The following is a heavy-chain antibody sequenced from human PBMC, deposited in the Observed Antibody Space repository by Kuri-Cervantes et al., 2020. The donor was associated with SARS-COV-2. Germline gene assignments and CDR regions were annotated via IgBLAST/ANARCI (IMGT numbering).Heavy chain of an antibody. J-gene: IGHJ3*02. D-gene: IGHD6-13*01. CDR2: IKSDGSST. V-gene: IGHV3-74*01. CDR1: GFTFSDYS. Sequence: GGSLRLSCAVSGFTFSDYSMHWVRQGPGRGLVWVSRIKSDGSSTSYADSVEGRFTISRDNAKNTLYLQMNSLRAEDTAVYYCARDRSSNWFSTRVAFDIWGQGTMVTVSS. CDR3: ARDRSSNWFSTRVAFDI.